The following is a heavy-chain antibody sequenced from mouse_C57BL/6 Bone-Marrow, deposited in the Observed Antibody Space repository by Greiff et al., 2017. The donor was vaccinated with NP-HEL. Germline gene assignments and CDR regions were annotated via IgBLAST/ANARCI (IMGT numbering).Heavy chain of an antibody. Sequence: QVQLKESGAELARPGASVKLSCKASGYTFTSYGISWVKQRTGQGLEWIGEIYPRSGNTYYNEKFKGKATLTADKSSSTAYMELRSLTSEDAAVYFCASPYDYDGRYYYAMDDWGQGTSVTVSS. CDR3: ASPYDYDGRYYYAMDD. D-gene: IGHD2-4*01. CDR2: IYPRSGNT. CDR1: GYTFTSYG. V-gene: IGHV1-81*01. J-gene: IGHJ4*01.